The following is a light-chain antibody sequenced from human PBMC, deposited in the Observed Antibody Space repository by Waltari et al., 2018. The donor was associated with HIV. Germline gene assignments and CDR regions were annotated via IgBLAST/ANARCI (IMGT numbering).Light chain of an antibody. CDR2: KTS. CDR1: QIINNW. J-gene: IGKJ2*01. V-gene: IGKV1-5*03. Sequence: DVQMTQSPSTLSAGVGDKVTITCRASQIINNWLAWYQQKPGKPPKVFIYKTSYLESGVPSRFSGSGSGADFTLIIDGLQPDDFATYYCQQYNSHSYAFGQGTKVDVK. CDR3: QQYNSHSYA.